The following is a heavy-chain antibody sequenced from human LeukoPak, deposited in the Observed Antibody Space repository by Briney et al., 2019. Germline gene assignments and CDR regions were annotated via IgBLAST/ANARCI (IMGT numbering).Heavy chain of an antibody. CDR3: ARETAWFDS. CDR2: TYYRSKWYN. V-gene: IGHV6-1*01. CDR1: GDSVSSSSAA. D-gene: IGHD2-21*02. Sequence: SQTLSLTCAISGDSVSSSSAAWTWIRQSPSRGLEWLGRTYYRSKWYNDYAVSVSSRITINPDTSENQFSLQLNSVTPEDTAVYYCARETAWFDSWGQGALVTVSS. J-gene: IGHJ5*01.